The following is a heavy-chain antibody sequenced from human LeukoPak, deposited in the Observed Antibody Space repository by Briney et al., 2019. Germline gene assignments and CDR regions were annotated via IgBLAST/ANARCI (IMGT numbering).Heavy chain of an antibody. CDR1: GGSISSYY. D-gene: IGHD3-10*01. CDR3: ARHWLDSGTPDRFDY. J-gene: IGHJ4*02. Sequence: SETLSLTCTVSGGSISSYYWSWIRQPPGKGLEWIGFIYYSGSTNYNPSLKSRVTISVDTSKKQFSLKLSPVTAADTAVYYCARHWLDSGTPDRFDYWGQGTLVTVSS. CDR2: IYYSGST. V-gene: IGHV4-59*08.